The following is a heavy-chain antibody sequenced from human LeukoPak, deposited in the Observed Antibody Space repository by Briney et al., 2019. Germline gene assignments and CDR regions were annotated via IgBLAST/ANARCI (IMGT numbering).Heavy chain of an antibody. CDR3: ARFTPQGYGWGGYNRFDP. CDR1: GGSISSSNYY. D-gene: IGHD5-24*01. V-gene: IGHV4-39*07. Sequence: SETLSLTCIVSGGSISSSNYYWGWIRQPPGKGLEWIGEINHSGSTNYNPSLKSRVTISVDTSKNQFSLKLSSVTAADTAVYYCARFTPQGYGWGGYNRFDPWGQGTLVTVSS. J-gene: IGHJ5*02. CDR2: INHSGST.